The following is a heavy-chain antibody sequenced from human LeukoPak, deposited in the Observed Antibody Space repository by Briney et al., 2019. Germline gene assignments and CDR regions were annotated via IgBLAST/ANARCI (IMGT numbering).Heavy chain of an antibody. CDR1: GFTFSTYA. D-gene: IGHD6-6*01. Sequence: PGGSLRLSCAASGFTFSTYAMSWVRQAPGKGLEWVSAISASGGSTYYADSVKGRFTISRDNSKNTLYLQMNSLRAEDTAAYYCAKRGLGSSSGAYYFDYWGQGTLVTVSS. J-gene: IGHJ4*02. CDR2: ISASGGST. CDR3: AKRGLGSSSGAYYFDY. V-gene: IGHV3-23*01.